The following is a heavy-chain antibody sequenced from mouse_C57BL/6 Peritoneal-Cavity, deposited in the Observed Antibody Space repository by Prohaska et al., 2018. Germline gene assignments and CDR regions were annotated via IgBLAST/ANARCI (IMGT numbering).Heavy chain of an antibody. CDR3: ARGYSNYYAMDY. V-gene: IGHV1-52*01. D-gene: IGHD2-5*01. CDR2: IDPSDSET. CDR1: GYTFTSYL. J-gene: IGHJ4*01. Sequence: QVQLHQPGAELVTPGSSVKLFCKASGYTFTSYLIHLVTQRPIQVLEWIGNIDPSDSETHYNQKFKDKATLTVDKSSSTAYMQVSSLTSEDSAGYYCARGYSNYYAMDYWGQGTSGTVSS.